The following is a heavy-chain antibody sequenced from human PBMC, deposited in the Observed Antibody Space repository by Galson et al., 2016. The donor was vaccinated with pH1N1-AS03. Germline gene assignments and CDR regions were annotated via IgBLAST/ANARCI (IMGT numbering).Heavy chain of an antibody. CDR2: IDEGGSHP. CDR3: VTDGTFGSTIEH. J-gene: IGHJ4*02. CDR1: GFTFSRTG. D-gene: IGHD2-15*01. Sequence: SLRLSCAASGFTFSRTGMNWVRQAPGKGPEWVSSIDEGGSHPYSADSLQGRFTISRDNTKNSLFLHMNSLRAEDTAVYHCVTDGTFGSTIEHWGQGTLVTVSS. V-gene: IGHV3-21*01.